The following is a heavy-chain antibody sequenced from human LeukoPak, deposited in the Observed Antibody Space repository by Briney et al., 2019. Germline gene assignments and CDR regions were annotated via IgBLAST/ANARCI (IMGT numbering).Heavy chain of an antibody. CDR2: IYPGDSDT. D-gene: IGHD2-15*01. CDR3: ARVVGYCSGGSCYFQGYFDY. Sequence: GESLKISCEGSGYSFTRHWIGWVRQMPGKGLEWMGIIYPGDSDTRYSPSFQGQVTISADKSINTAYLQWSSLKASDTAMYYCARVVGYCSGGSCYFQGYFDYWGQGTLVIVSS. V-gene: IGHV5-51*01. J-gene: IGHJ4*02. CDR1: GYSFTRHW.